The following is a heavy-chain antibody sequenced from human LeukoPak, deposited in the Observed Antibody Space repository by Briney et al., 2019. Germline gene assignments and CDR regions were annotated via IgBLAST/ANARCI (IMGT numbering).Heavy chain of an antibody. J-gene: IGHJ3*02. CDR3: AADLQAFAFDI. CDR2: IYYSGST. CDR1: GGSISSGGYY. D-gene: IGHD3-3*02. Sequence: SETLSLTCTVSGGSISSGGYYWSWIRQHPGKGLEWIGYIYYSGSTLHNPSLKSRVTISVDTSKNQFSLKLNSVTAADTAVYYCAADLQAFAFDIWGQGTMVTVSS. V-gene: IGHV4-31*03.